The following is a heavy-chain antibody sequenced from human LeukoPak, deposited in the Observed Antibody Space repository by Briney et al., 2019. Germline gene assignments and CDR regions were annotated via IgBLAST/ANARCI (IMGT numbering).Heavy chain of an antibody. V-gene: IGHV3-7*01. CDR2: IKQDGSEK. CDR1: GIIITSYW. D-gene: IGHD3-16*01. Sequence: GGSLRLSCAASGIIITSYWMSWVRQTPGKGLEWVANIKQDGSEKNYVDSAKGRFTIFRDNARNSLYLQMNSLRAEDTAVYYCASHSYGYNHWGQGTLVIVSS. CDR3: ASHSYGYNH. J-gene: IGHJ5*02.